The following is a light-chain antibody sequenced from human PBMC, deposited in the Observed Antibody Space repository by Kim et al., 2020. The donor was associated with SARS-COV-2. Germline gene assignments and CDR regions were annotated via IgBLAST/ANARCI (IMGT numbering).Light chain of an antibody. CDR2: KAS. Sequence: DIQMTQFHSTLSASVGDTVTITCRASQSISRWLAWYQQRPGKVPKVLISKASTLESGVPSRFSGSGSGTEFTLTISSLQPDDLATYYCQQYDSYSRPTFGGGTKVDIK. V-gene: IGKV1-5*03. CDR1: QSISRW. J-gene: IGKJ4*01. CDR3: QQYDSYSRPT.